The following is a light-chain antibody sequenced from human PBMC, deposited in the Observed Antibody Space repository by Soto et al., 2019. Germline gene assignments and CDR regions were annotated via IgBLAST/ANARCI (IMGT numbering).Light chain of an antibody. CDR3: NSYAGWIYV. Sequence: QSALTQPPSASGSPGQSVTISCAGTSSDVGGYNYVSWYQHHPGKAPKLIIFEVNKRPSGVPDRFSGSKFGNTASLTVSGLQPEDEADYYCNSYAGWIYVFGTGTKLTVL. CDR2: EVN. J-gene: IGLJ1*01. CDR1: SSDVGGYNY. V-gene: IGLV2-8*01.